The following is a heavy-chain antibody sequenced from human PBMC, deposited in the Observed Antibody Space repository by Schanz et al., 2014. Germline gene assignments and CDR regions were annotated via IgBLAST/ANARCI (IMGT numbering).Heavy chain of an antibody. CDR3: ARNRGSGGQNWYFDL. CDR1: GFTFSTFA. Sequence: EVQLVESGGDLVQPGGSLRLSCSASGFTFSTFAMHWVRQAPGKGLEWVSGITGASDHIDYAESVKGRFTISRDNSKNTLYLQMKSLRADDTAVYYCARNRGSGGQNWYFDLWGRGTLVTVSS. CDR2: ITGASDHI. J-gene: IGHJ2*01. D-gene: IGHD1-26*01. V-gene: IGHV3-23*04.